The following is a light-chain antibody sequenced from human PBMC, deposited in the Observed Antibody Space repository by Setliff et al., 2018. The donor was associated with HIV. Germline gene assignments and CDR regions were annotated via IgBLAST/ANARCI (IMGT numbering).Light chain of an antibody. CDR1: SSDIGGYNY. J-gene: IGLJ1*01. CDR3: SSYISSSTLYV. CDR2: EVY. Sequence: QSALTQPASVSGSPGQSITTACTGTSSDIGGYNYVSWYRHHPGKAPKLMIYEVYNRPSGVSDRFSGSKSGNTASLTISGLQAEDEADYYCSSYISSSTLYVFGTGTKVTVL. V-gene: IGLV2-14*01.